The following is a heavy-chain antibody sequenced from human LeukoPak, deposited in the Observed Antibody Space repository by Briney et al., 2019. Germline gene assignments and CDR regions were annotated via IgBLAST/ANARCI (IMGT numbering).Heavy chain of an antibody. V-gene: IGHV3-23*01. CDR2: TTGSGGNT. CDR3: AKGRGATRGAFDI. D-gene: IGHD1-26*01. CDR1: GFTFSSYA. Sequence: GGSLRLSCTASGFTFSSYAMSWVRQDPGKGLEWVSTTTGSGGNTFYADSVKGRFTISRDNSKNTLYLQMNSLRAEDTAVYYCAKGRGATRGAFDIWGQGTRVTVST. J-gene: IGHJ3*02.